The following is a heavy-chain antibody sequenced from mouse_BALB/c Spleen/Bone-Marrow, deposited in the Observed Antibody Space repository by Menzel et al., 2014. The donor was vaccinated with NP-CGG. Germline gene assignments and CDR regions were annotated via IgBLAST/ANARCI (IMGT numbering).Heavy chain of an antibody. Sequence: QVQLKDSGPGLVAPSQSLSITCTVSGYSLTGYGVNWVRQPPGKGLEWLGLIWGDGRTDYNSVLKSRLSVSKDNSKSQVFLKMNSLQTDDTARYYCASNIHAMDYWGQGTSVTVSS. CDR3: ASNIHAMDY. J-gene: IGHJ4*01. CDR2: IWGDGRT. CDR1: GYSLTGYG. V-gene: IGHV2-6-7*01.